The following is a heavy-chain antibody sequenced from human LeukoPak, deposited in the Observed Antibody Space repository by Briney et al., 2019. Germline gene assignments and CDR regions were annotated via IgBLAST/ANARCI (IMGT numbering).Heavy chain of an antibody. J-gene: IGHJ5*02. CDR1: GGSFRGYS. CDR2: IDHSGSA. CDR3: ARGLELWFEGTGHWFDA. Sequence: KPSETLSLTCTVHGGSFRGYSWTWIRQPPGKGLEWIGEIDHSGSAKYNSSLKSRLTMSVDTSTNQVSLKLKSVTAADAAVYYCARGLELWFEGTGHWFDAWGQGTRVIVSS. D-gene: IGHD3-10*01. V-gene: IGHV4-34*01.